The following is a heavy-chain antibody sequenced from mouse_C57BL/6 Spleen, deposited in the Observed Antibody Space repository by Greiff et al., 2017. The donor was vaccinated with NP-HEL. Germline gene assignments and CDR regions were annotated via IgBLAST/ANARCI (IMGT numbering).Heavy chain of an antibody. D-gene: IGHD2-4*01. V-gene: IGHV2-2*01. CDR2: IWSGGST. Sequence: QVHVKQSGPGLVQPSQSLSITCTVSGFSLTSYGVHWVRQSPGKGLEWLGVIWSGGSTDYNAAFISRLSISKDNSKSQVFFKMNSLQADDTAIYYCARNGDYDYGAWFAYWGQGTLVTVSA. CDR1: GFSLTSYG. CDR3: ARNGDYDYGAWFAY. J-gene: IGHJ3*01.